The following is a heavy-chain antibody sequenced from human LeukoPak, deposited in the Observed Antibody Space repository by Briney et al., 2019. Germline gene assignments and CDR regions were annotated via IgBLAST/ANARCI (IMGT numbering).Heavy chain of an antibody. CDR2: IYYSGST. Sequence: PSETLSLTCTVSGGSISGYYWSWIRQPPGKGLEWIGYIYYSGSTNYNPSLKSRVTISVDTSKNQFSLKLSSVTAADTAVYYCASSGPYYFDYWGQGTLVTVSS. J-gene: IGHJ4*02. V-gene: IGHV4-59*01. CDR3: ASSGPYYFDY. CDR1: GGSISGYY.